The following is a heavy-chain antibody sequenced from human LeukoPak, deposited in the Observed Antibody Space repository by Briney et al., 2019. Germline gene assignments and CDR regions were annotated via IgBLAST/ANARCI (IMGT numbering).Heavy chain of an antibody. V-gene: IGHV2-5*01. J-gene: IGHJ4*02. CDR3: AHRRREGTVTTGFDY. D-gene: IGHD4-17*01. CDR2: IYWNDDK. Sequence: SGPTLVKPTQTLTLTCTFSGFSLSTSGVGVGWIRQPPGKALEWLVLIYWNDDKRYSPSLKSRVTITKDTSKNQVVLTMTNMDPVDTATYYCAHRRREGTVTTGFDYWGQGTLVTVSS. CDR1: GFSLSTSGVG.